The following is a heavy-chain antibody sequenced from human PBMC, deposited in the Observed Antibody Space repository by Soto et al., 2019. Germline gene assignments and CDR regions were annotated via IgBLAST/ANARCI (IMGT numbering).Heavy chain of an antibody. CDR2: ISAYNGNT. CDR1: GYTFTSYG. V-gene: IGHV1-18*01. Sequence: ASVKVSCKASGYTFTSYGISWVRQAPGQGLEWMGWISAYNGNTNYAQKLQGRVTMTTDTSTSTAYMELRSLRSDDTAVYYCARDRFFVYFWGSYRYRAADAFDIWGKGTMVTVPS. CDR3: ARDRFFVYFWGSYRYRAADAFDI. D-gene: IGHD3-16*02. J-gene: IGHJ3*02.